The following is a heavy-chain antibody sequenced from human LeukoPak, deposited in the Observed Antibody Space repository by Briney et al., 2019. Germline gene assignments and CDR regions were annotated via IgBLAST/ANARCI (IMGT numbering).Heavy chain of an antibody. V-gene: IGHV4-59*11. Sequence: SETLSLTCTVSGGSISSHYWSWIRQPPGKGLEWIGYIYYSGSTNYNPSLKSRVTISVDTSKNQFSLKLSSVTAADTAVYYCARGYCSSTSCYGEYFQHWGQGTLVTVSS. D-gene: IGHD2-2*01. CDR3: ARGYCSSTSCYGEYFQH. CDR2: IYYSGST. CDR1: GGSISSHY. J-gene: IGHJ1*01.